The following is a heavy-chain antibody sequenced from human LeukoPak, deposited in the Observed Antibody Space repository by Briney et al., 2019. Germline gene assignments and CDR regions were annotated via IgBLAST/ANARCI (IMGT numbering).Heavy chain of an antibody. CDR2: ISSSGSTI. V-gene: IGHV3-11*04. CDR3: AKGSSSSGWHKRPFDY. J-gene: IGHJ4*02. CDR1: GFTFSDYY. Sequence: PGGSLRLSCAASGFTFSDYYMSWIRQAPGKGLEWVSYISSSGSTIYYADSVKGRFTISRDNSKNTLYLQMNSLRAEDTAVYYCAKGSSSSGWHKRPFDYWGQGTLVTVSS. D-gene: IGHD6-19*01.